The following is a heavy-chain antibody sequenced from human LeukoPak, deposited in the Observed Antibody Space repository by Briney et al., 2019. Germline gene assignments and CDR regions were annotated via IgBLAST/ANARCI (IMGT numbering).Heavy chain of an antibody. J-gene: IGHJ4*02. D-gene: IGHD4-11*01. CDR1: GFTFSNYA. Sequence: GGSLRLSCSASGFTFSNYAMHWVRQAPGKGLEWVALISYGGSAKFYADSVKGRFTISRDNSKSTLDLQMNSLRTEDTAVYYCARVRDQTVYYFDYWGQGSLVTVSS. CDR2: ISYGGSAK. V-gene: IGHV3-30*04. CDR3: ARVRDQTVYYFDY.